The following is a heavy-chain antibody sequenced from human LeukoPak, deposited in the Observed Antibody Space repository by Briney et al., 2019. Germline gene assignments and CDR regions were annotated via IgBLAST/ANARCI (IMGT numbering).Heavy chain of an antibody. CDR1: GFTFSRNW. D-gene: IGHD6-13*01. V-gene: IGHV3-7*01. CDR2: IKQDEGEK. CDR3: ARAGYSSSWYGRGSAQY. J-gene: IGHJ4*02. Sequence: GGSLRLSCAASGFTFSRNWMSWVRQAPGKGLEWVANIKQDEGEKYYVDSVKGRFTISRDNAKNSLYLQMKSLRAEDTAVYHCARAGYSSSWYGRGSAQYWGQGTLVTVSS.